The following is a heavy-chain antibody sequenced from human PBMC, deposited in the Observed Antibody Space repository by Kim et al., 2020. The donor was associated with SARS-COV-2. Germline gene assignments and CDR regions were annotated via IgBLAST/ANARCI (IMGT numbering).Heavy chain of an antibody. CDR1: GGSISSLSW. CDR3: AGFSADMMSMMWGRGGWFDP. Sequence: SETLSLTCAVSGGSISSLSWWSWVRQAPGKGLQWIGEISHRGSPNYHPSLKSRMTISIDNSKNQFSLKLTSVTAADTAIYFCAGFSADMMSMMWGRGGWFDPWGQGTRVTVSS. V-gene: IGHV4-4*02. CDR2: ISHRGSP. D-gene: IGHD3-16*01. J-gene: IGHJ5*02.